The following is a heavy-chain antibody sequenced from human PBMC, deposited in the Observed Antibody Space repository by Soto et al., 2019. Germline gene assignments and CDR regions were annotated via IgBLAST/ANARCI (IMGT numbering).Heavy chain of an antibody. CDR3: ARTHQTTVTTLAGFEP. V-gene: IGHV3-23*01. CDR2: ISGSGDTI. D-gene: IGHD4-17*01. CDR1: GFTFSSYA. Sequence: GGSLRLSCAASGFTFSSYAMNWVRQTPGKGLESVSGISGSGDTIYYADSVKGRFTISRDNAKNSLYLQMNSLRAEDTAVYYCARTHQTTVTTLAGFEPWGQGTLVTVSS. J-gene: IGHJ5*02.